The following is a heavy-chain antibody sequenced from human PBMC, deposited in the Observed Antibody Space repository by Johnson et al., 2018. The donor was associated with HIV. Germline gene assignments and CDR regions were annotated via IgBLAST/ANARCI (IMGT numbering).Heavy chain of an antibody. CDR2: IKSKTDGGTT. Sequence: VQLVESGGGLVKPGGSLRLSCAASGFTFSNAWMRWVRQAPGTGLVWVGRIKSKTDGGTTDYAAPVKGRFIISRDDSKTTLYLQMNSLRAEDTALYYCAKALSSGWFYAFDMWGQGTMVTVSS. V-gene: IGHV3-15*05. CDR1: GFTFSNAW. D-gene: IGHD3-22*01. CDR3: AKALSSGWFYAFDM. J-gene: IGHJ3*02.